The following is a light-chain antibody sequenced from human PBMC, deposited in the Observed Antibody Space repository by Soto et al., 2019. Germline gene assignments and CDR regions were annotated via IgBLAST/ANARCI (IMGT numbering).Light chain of an antibody. V-gene: IGKV3-20*01. CDR3: QQYGSSPPYT. J-gene: IGKJ2*01. CDR1: QSVSSNY. Sequence: EIVLTQSPGTLSLSPGEGATLSCRASQSVSSNYLAWYQQKPGQAPRLLIFGASNRASDIPDRFSGSGSGTDFNLTISRLEPEDFAVYYCQQYGSSPPYTFGQGTKLEIK. CDR2: GAS.